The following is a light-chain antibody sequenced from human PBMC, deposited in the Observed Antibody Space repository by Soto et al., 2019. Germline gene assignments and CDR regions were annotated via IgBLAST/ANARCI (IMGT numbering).Light chain of an antibody. Sequence: EIVLTQSPGTLCLSPGEIATLSCSSSQSVSNNYLAWYQPKPGQAPRLLIYEASNRAAGIPARFSGSGSGTDFTLTITSLEPEDFALYYCHQRQRWPRTCGQGTTGAIK. CDR1: QSVSNNY. J-gene: IGKJ1*01. V-gene: IGKV3-11*01. CDR2: EAS. CDR3: HQRQRWPRT.